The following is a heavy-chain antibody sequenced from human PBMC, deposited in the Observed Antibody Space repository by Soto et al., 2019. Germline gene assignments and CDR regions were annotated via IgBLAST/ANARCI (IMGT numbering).Heavy chain of an antibody. CDR1: GGPFSGYY. J-gene: IGHJ6*02. D-gene: IGHD2-15*01. CDR2: VYYSGNT. Sequence: PSETLSLTCTGSGGPFSGYYWSWIRQPPGKGLEWIGYVYYSGNTNYNPSLKSRVTISLDTSKNQISLKLSSVTAADTAVYYCARGAGSYYYYGMDAWGQGTTVTVSS. CDR3: ARGAGSYYYYGMDA. V-gene: IGHV4-59*01.